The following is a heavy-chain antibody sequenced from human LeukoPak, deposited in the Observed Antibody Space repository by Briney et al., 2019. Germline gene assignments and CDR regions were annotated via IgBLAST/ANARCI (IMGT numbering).Heavy chain of an antibody. Sequence: GGSLRLSCAASGFTFSSYAMHWVRQAPGKGLEWVAVISYDGSNKYYADSVKGRFTISRDNSKNTLYLQMNSLRAEDTAVYYCARDQGSGSKKNYYYGMDVWGQGTTVTVSS. J-gene: IGHJ6*02. V-gene: IGHV3-30*04. CDR1: GFTFSSYA. CDR2: ISYDGSNK. D-gene: IGHD1-26*01. CDR3: ARDQGSGSKKNYYYGMDV.